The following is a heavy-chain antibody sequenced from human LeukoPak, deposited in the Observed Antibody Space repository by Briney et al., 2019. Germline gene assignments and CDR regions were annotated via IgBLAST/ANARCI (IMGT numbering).Heavy chain of an antibody. D-gene: IGHD4-17*01. V-gene: IGHV1-2*02. CDR3: ARVTLRGHTYGY. J-gene: IGHJ4*02. Sequence: ASVKVSCKASGYTFTGYYMHWVRQAPGQGLEWMGWINPNSGGTNYAQKFQGRVTMTRDTSISTAYMELSRLRSDDTAVYCCARVTLRGHTYGYWGQGTLVTVSS. CDR2: INPNSGGT. CDR1: GYTFTGYY.